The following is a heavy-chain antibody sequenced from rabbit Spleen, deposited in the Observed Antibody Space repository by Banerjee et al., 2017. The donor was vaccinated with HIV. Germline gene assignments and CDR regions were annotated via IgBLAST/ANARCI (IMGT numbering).Heavy chain of an antibody. J-gene: IGHJ4*01. D-gene: IGHD6-1*01. CDR3: ARDATTNSGL. V-gene: IGHV1S45*01. CDR2: IYTGGSDTI. Sequence: QEQLEESGGDLVKPEGSLTLTCTASGFSFSSSYWICWVRQAPGKGLEWIACIYTGGSDTIYYASWVRGRFTISKTSSTTVTLQMTSLTAADTATYFCARDATTNSGLWGPGTLVTVS. CDR1: GFSFSSSYW.